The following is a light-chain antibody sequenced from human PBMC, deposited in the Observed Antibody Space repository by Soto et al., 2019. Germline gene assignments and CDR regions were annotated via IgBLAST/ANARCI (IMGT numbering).Light chain of an antibody. Sequence: GVSDRFSGSKSGNTASLTISGLQAEDEADYYCSSYTTSSPVVIGGGTKVTVL. J-gene: IGLJ2*01. V-gene: IGLV2-14*01. CDR3: SSYTTSSPVV.